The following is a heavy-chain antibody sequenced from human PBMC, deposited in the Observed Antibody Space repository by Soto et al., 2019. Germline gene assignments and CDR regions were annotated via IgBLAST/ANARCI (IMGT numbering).Heavy chain of an antibody. J-gene: IGHJ6*03. V-gene: IGHV4-34*01. CDR3: ARVGRHDYGDYRPARNYYMDV. CDR2: INHSGST. Sequence: QVQLQQWGAGLLKPSETLSLTCAVYGGSFSGYYWSWIRQPPGKGLEWIGEINHSGSTNYNPSLKSRVTISVDTSQNQFSLKLSSVTAADPAVYYCARVGRHDYGDYRPARNYYMDVWGKGTTVTVSS. D-gene: IGHD4-17*01. CDR1: GGSFSGYY.